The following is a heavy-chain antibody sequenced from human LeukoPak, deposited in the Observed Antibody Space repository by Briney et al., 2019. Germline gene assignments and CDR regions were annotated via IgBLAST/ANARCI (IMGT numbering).Heavy chain of an antibody. D-gene: IGHD1-26*01. V-gene: IGHV1-2*02. CDR3: ARDNSVGDNAWWFDP. J-gene: IGHJ5*02. CDR2: INPNSGAT. CDR1: GYTFTGYY. Sequence: ASVKVSCKASGYTFTGYYMHWVRQAPGQGLEWMGWINPNSGATNYAQKFQGRVTMTRDMSTSTDYMELSSLRSEDTAIYYCARDNSVGDNAWWFDPWGQGTLVTVSS.